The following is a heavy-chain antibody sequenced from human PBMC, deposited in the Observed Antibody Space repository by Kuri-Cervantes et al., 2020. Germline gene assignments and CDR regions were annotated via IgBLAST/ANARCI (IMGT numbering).Heavy chain of an antibody. CDR1: RGPLSSHY. CDR3: ASPPRRTGRYFDY. V-gene: IGHV4-4*07. CDR2: IYANGST. J-gene: IGHJ4*02. Sequence: GSLGLSCMVSRGPLSSHYWSWIRQPAGKALEWIGRIYANGSTTYNPSLKSRVTISLDKSKNQFSLKLSSVTAANTAVYYCASPPRRTGRYFDYWGQGTLVTVSS. D-gene: IGHD1-1*01.